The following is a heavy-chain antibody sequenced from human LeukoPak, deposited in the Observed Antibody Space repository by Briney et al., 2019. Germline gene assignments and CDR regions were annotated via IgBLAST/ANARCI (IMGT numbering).Heavy chain of an antibody. Sequence: GGSLRLSCAASGFTCSNAWMSWVHQAPGKVLEWVAVISYDGSNKYYADSVKGRFTISRDNSKNTLYLQMNSLRAEDTAVYYCARMATSTPLGTFDIWGQGTMVTVSS. CDR2: ISYDGSNK. D-gene: IGHD5-24*01. CDR3: ARMATSTPLGTFDI. CDR1: GFTCSNAW. V-gene: IGHV3-30*03. J-gene: IGHJ3*02.